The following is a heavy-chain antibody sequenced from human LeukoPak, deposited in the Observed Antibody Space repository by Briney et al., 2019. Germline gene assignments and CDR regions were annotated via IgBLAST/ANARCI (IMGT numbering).Heavy chain of an antibody. CDR1: GFTFSSYA. Sequence: PGGSLRLSCAASGFTFSSYAMHWVRQAPGKGLEYVSAISSNGGSTYYANSVKGRFTISRDNSKNTLYLQMGSLRAEDMAVYYCARARDRYFDWLGYYGMDVWGQGTTVTVSS. J-gene: IGHJ6*02. V-gene: IGHV3-64*01. CDR2: ISSNGGST. CDR3: ARARDRYFDWLGYYGMDV. D-gene: IGHD3-9*01.